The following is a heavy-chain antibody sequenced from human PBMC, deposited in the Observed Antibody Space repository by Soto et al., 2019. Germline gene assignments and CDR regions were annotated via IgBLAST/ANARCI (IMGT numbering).Heavy chain of an antibody. V-gene: IGHV1-3*01. CDR3: ARGPLLWGDV. J-gene: IGHJ6*02. CDR2: INAGNGNT. D-gene: IGHD3-10*01. CDR1: RYTFTSYA. Sequence: QVQLVQSGAEVKKPGASVKVSCKASRYTFTSYAMHCVRQAPGQRLEWTGWINAGNGNTKYSQKIQGRVTITRDTSASTAYMELSSLRSEDTAVYYCARGPLLWGDVWGQGTTVTVSS.